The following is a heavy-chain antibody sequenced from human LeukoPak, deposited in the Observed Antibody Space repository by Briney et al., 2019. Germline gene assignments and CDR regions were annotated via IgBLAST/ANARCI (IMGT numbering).Heavy chain of an antibody. CDR1: GDSVSSNSAA. V-gene: IGHV6-1*01. CDR2: TYYRSKWYN. D-gene: IGHD4-17*01. CDR3: ARALMTRVTTFVWDNWFDP. Sequence: SQTLSLTCAISGDSVSSNSAAWNWIRQSPSRGLEWLGRTYYRSKWYNDYAVSVKSRVTINPDTSKNQFSMQLNSVTPEDTAVYYCARALMTRVTTFVWDNWFDPWGQGTLVTVSS. J-gene: IGHJ5*02.